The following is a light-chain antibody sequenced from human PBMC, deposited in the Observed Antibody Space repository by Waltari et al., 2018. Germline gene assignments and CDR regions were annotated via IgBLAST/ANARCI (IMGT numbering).Light chain of an antibody. V-gene: IGKV1-5*03. Sequence: CRASQGVKNNLAWYQQAPGKAPKVLIHKASRLESGAPSRFSGSGYGTDFTLTISSLQPDDFATYYCQEYDSLPVTFGGGTKVEI. J-gene: IGKJ4*02. CDR1: QGVKNN. CDR3: QEYDSLPVT. CDR2: KAS.